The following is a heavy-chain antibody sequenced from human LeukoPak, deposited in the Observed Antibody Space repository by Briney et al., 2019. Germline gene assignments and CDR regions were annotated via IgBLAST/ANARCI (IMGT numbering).Heavy chain of an antibody. CDR3: ARVTPDGSGSYEEKDYYYYYGMDV. J-gene: IGHJ6*02. V-gene: IGHV3-21*04. D-gene: IGHD3-10*01. CDR2: ISSSSSYI. Sequence: GGSLRLSCAASGFTFSSYSMNWVRQAPGKGLEWVSSISSSSSYIYYADSVKGRFTISRDNAKNSLYLQMNSLRAEDTAVYYCARVTPDGSGSYEEKDYYYYYGMDVWGQGTTVTVSS. CDR1: GFTFSSYS.